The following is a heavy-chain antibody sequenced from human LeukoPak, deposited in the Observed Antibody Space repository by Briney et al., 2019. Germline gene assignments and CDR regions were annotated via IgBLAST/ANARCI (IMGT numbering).Heavy chain of an antibody. D-gene: IGHD3-3*01. J-gene: IGHJ6*02. V-gene: IGHV3-23*01. Sequence: GASLRLSCAASGFIFSSYAMSWVRQAPGKGLEWVSAISGSGGSTYYADSVKGQFTISRDNSKNTLYLQMNSLRAEDTAVYYCAKGKDYDFWSGPLMDVWGQGTTVTVSS. CDR2: ISGSGGST. CDR3: AKGKDYDFWSGPLMDV. CDR1: GFIFSSYA.